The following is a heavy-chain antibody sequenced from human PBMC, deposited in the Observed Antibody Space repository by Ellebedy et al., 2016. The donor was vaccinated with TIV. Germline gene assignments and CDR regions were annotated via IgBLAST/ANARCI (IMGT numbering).Heavy chain of an antibody. CDR2: IYQYGGVQ. D-gene: IGHD4-17*01. V-gene: IGHV3-7*01. CDR3: ARRGSYGDYAVQINSWFDT. Sequence: GESLKISCAASGFSFRSYWMSSVRQAPGKGLEWVANIYQYGGVQYYVDSVKGRFTISRDNADNSLFLQMNSLRAEDTAVYYCARRGSYGDYAVQINSWFDTWGRGTLVAVSS. CDR1: GFSFRSYW. J-gene: IGHJ5*02.